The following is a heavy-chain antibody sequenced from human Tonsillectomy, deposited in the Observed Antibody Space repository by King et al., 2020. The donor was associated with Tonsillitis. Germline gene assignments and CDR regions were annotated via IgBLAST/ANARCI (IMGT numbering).Heavy chain of an antibody. D-gene: IGHD3-3*01. Sequence: QLVQSGAEVRKPGASVTVSCTASGYTFTNFDINWVRQAPGQGLEWMGWMSPYSGKTGHAQKLQGRVSMTSNSSTSTAYMELSSLTSEDTAVYYCARGLYFDYWRGSYRRSWFDPWGQGTLVTVSS. J-gene: IGHJ5*02. CDR2: MSPYSGKT. CDR1: GYTFTNFD. CDR3: ARGLYFDYWRGSYRRSWFDP. V-gene: IGHV1-8*01.